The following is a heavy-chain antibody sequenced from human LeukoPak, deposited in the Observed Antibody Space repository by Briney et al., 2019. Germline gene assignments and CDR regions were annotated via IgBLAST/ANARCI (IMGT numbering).Heavy chain of an antibody. CDR2: INIGGTNT. J-gene: IGHJ5*02. CDR1: GFIFSNTW. V-gene: IGHV3-11*01. Sequence: GGSLRLSRATSGFIFSNTWMSWIRQAPGKGLEWLSYINIGGTNTHYADSVKGRFTISRDNAKKSLYLEMNNLRAEDTAVYYCATDGAGFDTWGQGVLVTVSS. CDR3: ATDGAGFDT.